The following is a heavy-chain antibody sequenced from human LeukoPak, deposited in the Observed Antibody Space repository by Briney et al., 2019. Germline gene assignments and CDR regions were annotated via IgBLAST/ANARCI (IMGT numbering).Heavy chain of an antibody. Sequence: SETLSLTCAVYGGSFSGYHWTWIRQSPGKGLEWIGYIYYSGSTNYNPSLKSRVTISVDTSKNQFSLKLSSLTAADTAVYYCARDLFGYFDLWGRGTLVTVSS. CDR1: GGSFSGYH. CDR3: ARDLFGYFDL. V-gene: IGHV4-59*12. J-gene: IGHJ2*01. D-gene: IGHD2-21*01. CDR2: IYYSGST.